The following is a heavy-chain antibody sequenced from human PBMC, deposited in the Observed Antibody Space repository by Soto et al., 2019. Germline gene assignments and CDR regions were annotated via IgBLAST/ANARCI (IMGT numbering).Heavy chain of an antibody. Sequence: SETLSLTCTVSGGSIGSSDYYWGWIRQPPGKGLEWIGNIYDSGSTSYNPSLKSRVTISVDTSKNQFSLKLSSVTAADTAVYYCARAPRGNYGYPSYFDYWGQGTLVTVSS. CDR2: IYDSGST. CDR3: ARAPRGNYGYPSYFDY. J-gene: IGHJ4*02. D-gene: IGHD3-10*01. CDR1: GGSIGSSDYY. V-gene: IGHV4-39*07.